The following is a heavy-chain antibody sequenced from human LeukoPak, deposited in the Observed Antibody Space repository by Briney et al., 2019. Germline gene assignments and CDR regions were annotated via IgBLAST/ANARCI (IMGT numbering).Heavy chain of an antibody. D-gene: IGHD1-1*01. CDR3: ARDAVRWNDDHLDY. J-gene: IGHJ4*02. V-gene: IGHV4-4*07. Sequence: PSETLSLTCTVSGGSISSYYWSWIRQPAGKGLEWIGRIYTSGSTNYNPSLKSRVTMSVDTSKNQFSLKLSSVTAADTAVYYCARDAVRWNDDHLDYWGQGTLVTVSS. CDR1: GGSISSYY. CDR2: IYTSGST.